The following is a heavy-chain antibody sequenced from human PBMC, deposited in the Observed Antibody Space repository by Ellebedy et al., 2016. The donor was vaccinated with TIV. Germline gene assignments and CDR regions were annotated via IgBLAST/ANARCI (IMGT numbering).Heavy chain of an antibody. D-gene: IGHD2-21*02. CDR3: ASDLESMTATSLG. CDR1: GFTVSDKY. CDR2: LYSGGST. J-gene: IGHJ4*02. Sequence: PGGSLRLSCAVSGFTVSDKYMSWVRQAPGKGLEWASVLYSGGSTYYADSVKGRFTISRDNSKNTLYLQMNSLRAEDTAIYYCASDLESMTATSLGWGQGTLVTVSS. V-gene: IGHV3-53*01.